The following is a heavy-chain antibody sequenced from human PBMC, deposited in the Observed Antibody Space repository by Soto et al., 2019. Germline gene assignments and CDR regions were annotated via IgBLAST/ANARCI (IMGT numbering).Heavy chain of an antibody. Sequence: PGGSLRLSCTASGFTFGDYAMSWFRQAPGKGLEWVGFIRSKAYGGTTEYAASVKGRFTISRDDSKSIAYLQMNSLKTEDTAVYYCAKDSYSCYDYVGMSYYYGMDVWGQATTVTVPS. CDR3: AKDSYSCYDYVGMSYYYGMDV. CDR1: GFTFGDYA. D-gene: IGHD5-12*01. V-gene: IGHV3-49*03. J-gene: IGHJ6*02. CDR2: IRSKAYGGTT.